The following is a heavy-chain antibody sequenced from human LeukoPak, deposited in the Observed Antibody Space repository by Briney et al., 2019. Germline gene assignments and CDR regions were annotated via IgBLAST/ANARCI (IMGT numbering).Heavy chain of an antibody. CDR2: IYYTGST. D-gene: IGHD5-24*01. V-gene: IGHV4-39*07. J-gene: IGHJ3*02. CDR3: AREAREGHVFDI. CDR1: GASFTSSNYY. Sequence: PSETLSLTCTVSGASFTSSNYYWLWLRQPPGKGLEWFGSIYYTGSTNYNPSLKSRVTISVDTSKNQFSLKLSSVTAADTAVYYCAREAREGHVFDIWGQGTMVTVSS.